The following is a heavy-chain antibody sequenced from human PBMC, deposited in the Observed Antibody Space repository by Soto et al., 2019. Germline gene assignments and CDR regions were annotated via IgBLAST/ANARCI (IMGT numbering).Heavy chain of an antibody. D-gene: IGHD6-6*01. V-gene: IGHV3-33*01. CDR2: IWYDGSNK. J-gene: IGHJ4*02. Sequence: GGSLRLSCAASGFTFSSYGMHWVRQAPGKGLEWVAVIWYDGSNKYYADSVKGRFTISRDNSKNTLYLQMNSLRAEDTAVYYCAVSSSAHFFDYWGQGTLVTVSS. CDR3: AVSSSAHFFDY. CDR1: GFTFSSYG.